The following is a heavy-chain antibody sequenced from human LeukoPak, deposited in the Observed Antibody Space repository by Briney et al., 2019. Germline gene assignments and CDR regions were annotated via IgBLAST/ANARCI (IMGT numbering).Heavy chain of an antibody. CDR3: VKTYYYDSSNYPPMDY. CDR1: GFTFSSYA. CDR2: ISGGGGNT. V-gene: IGHV3-23*01. J-gene: IGHJ4*02. D-gene: IGHD3-22*01. Sequence: PGGSLRLSCAASGFTFSSYAMSWVRQAPGEGLEWVSAISGGGGNTYYADSVKGRFTISRDNSKNTLYLQMNSLRAEDTAVYYCVKTYYYDSSNYPPMDYWAEGTLVTVSS.